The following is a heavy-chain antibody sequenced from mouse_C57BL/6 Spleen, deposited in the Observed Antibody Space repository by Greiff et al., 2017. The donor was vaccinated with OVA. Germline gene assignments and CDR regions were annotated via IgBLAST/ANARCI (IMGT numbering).Heavy chain of an antibody. V-gene: IGHV3-6*01. CDR1: GYSITSGYY. D-gene: IGHD1-1*01. Sequence: VQLQQSGPGLVKPSQSLSLTCSVTGYSITSGYYWNWIRQFPGNKLEWMGYISYDGSNNYNPSLKNRISITRDTSKNQFFLKLNSVTTEDTATYYCASEGYLLLRYYAMDYWGQGTSVTVSS. CDR3: ASEGYLLLRYYAMDY. J-gene: IGHJ4*01. CDR2: ISYDGSN.